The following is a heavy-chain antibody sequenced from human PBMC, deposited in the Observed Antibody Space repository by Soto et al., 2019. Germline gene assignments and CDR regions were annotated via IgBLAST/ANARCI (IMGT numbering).Heavy chain of an antibody. CDR2: INHRGST. D-gene: IGHD3-3*01. Sequence: ETLSLTCAVNGGSLSGYYWSWIRQSPGKGLEWIGEINHRGSTNFNPSLKNRVIISVDTSKNQFSLKLSSVTAADTAVYYCARSYPNTIFGVVPSRGLDVWGQGTTVTVSS. CDR3: ARSYPNTIFGVVPSRGLDV. CDR1: GGSLSGYY. V-gene: IGHV4-34*01. J-gene: IGHJ6*02.